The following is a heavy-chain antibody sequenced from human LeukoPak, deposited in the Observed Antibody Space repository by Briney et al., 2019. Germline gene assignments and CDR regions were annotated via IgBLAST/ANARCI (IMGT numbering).Heavy chain of an antibody. CDR2: IYYSGST. J-gene: IGHJ4*02. D-gene: IGHD1-14*01. CDR3: ARRGRTGDFDY. Sequence: PSETLSLTCTVSGGSISSSSYYWGWIRQPPGKGLEWIGSIYYSGSTYYNPSLKSRVTISVDTSKNQFSLKLSSVTAADTAMYYCARRGRTGDFDYWGQGTLVTVSS. V-gene: IGHV4-39*07. CDR1: GGSISSSSYY.